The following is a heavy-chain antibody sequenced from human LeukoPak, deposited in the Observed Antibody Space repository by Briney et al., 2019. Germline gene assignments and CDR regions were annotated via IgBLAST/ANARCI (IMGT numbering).Heavy chain of an antibody. Sequence: AASVKVSCKASGYSFTGHYMHWVRQAPGQGLEWMGWISAYNGHTNYAQKLQGRVTMTTDTSTSTAYMELRSLRSDDTAVYYCARSVGYNPYFDYWGQGTLVTVSS. V-gene: IGHV1-18*04. D-gene: IGHD5-24*01. J-gene: IGHJ4*02. CDR1: GYSFTGHY. CDR2: ISAYNGHT. CDR3: ARSVGYNPYFDY.